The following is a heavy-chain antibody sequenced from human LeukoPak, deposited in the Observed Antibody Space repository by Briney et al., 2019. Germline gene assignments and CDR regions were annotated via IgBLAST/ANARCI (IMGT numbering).Heavy chain of an antibody. Sequence: PSETLSLTCAVYGGSFSGYYWSWIRQPPGKGLEWIGEINHSGSTNYNPSLKSRVTISVDTSMNQFSLQLTSVTPEDTAIYYCARGGLISLAYTPLGAFDIWGQGTMVSVSS. CDR1: GGSFSGYY. J-gene: IGHJ3*02. CDR3: ARGGLISLAYTPLGAFDI. CDR2: INHSGST. D-gene: IGHD3-16*01. V-gene: IGHV4-34*01.